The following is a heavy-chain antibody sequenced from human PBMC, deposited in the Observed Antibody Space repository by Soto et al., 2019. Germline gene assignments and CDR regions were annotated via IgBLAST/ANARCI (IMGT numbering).Heavy chain of an antibody. Sequence: DVQLLESGGDLLQPGGSLRLSCAASGFAFGSYAMNRVRQAPRKGLMWVSLISDSGGTTYDADSVTGRFTISRDNSTSTVYLRMNSLSAEAKAVYYCAKDRSQSRYGYFDVWGHGTPVTVSS. V-gene: IGHV3-23*01. CDR1: GFAFGSYA. CDR2: ISDSGGTT. J-gene: IGHJ2*01. CDR3: AKDRSQSRYGYFDV. D-gene: IGHD3-16*02.